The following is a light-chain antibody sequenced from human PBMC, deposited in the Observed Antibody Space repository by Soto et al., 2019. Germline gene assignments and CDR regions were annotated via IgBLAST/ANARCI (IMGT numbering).Light chain of an antibody. V-gene: IGLV2-23*01. CDR3: CTYAGGTTWV. Sequence: QSALTQPASVSGSPGQSITISCTGTSSDVGSYNLVSWYQQHPGKAPKLMIYEGGKRPSGVSDRFSGSKSVNTASLTISGLQAEDEADYYCCTYAGGTTWVFGGVTKLTV. CDR1: SSDVGSYNL. J-gene: IGLJ3*02. CDR2: EGG.